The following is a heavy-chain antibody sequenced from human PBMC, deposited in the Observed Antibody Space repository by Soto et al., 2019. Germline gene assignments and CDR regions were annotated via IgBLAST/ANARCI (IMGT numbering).Heavy chain of an antibody. D-gene: IGHD2-15*01. V-gene: IGHV1-2*04. Sequence: ASVKVSCKASGYTFTGYYMHWVRQAPGQGLEWMGWINPNSGGTNYAQKFQGWVTMTRDTSISTAYMELSRLRSDDTAVYYCASDRTHCSGDSCYPGFDYWGPGTLVTVSS. CDR1: GYTFTGYY. CDR2: INPNSGGT. J-gene: IGHJ4*02. CDR3: ASDRTHCSGDSCYPGFDY.